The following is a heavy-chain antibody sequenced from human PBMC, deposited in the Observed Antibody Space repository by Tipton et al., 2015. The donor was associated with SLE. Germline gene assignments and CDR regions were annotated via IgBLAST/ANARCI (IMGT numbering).Heavy chain of an antibody. V-gene: IGHV3-7*01. Sequence: SLRLSCAASGFTFSSSWMNWVRHAPGKGLEWVANIKYDGSEKNYVDSVKGRFTISRDNAKNSLYLQMNSLRDEDTAVYYCARTNWLDSWGQGTLVTVSS. J-gene: IGHJ5*01. CDR1: GFTFSSSW. CDR3: ARTNWLDS. CDR2: IKYDGSEK.